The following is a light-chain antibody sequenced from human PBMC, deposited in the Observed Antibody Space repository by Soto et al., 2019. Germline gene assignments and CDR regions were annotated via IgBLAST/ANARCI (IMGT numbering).Light chain of an antibody. Sequence: DVVMTQSPLSLPVTLGQPASISCRSSQSLVYSDGNTYLYWFLQRPGQPPRRLIYQVSNRDSGVPDRFRGSGLGTDFPMRIRRVEAGDVWVYYCMEGTHWWTFGQGTKVEIK. CDR2: QVS. V-gene: IGKV2-30*01. CDR1: QSLVYSDGNTY. CDR3: MEGTHWWT. J-gene: IGKJ1*01.